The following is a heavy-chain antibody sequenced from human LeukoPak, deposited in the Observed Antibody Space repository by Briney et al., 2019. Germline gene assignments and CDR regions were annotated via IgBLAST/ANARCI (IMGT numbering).Heavy chain of an antibody. CDR1: GGTFSSYA. J-gene: IGHJ1*01. D-gene: IGHD3/OR15-3a*01. V-gene: IGHV1-69*04. CDR3: AAGGLDQTRAEYFQH. Sequence: SVKVSCKASGGTFSSYAISWVRQAPGQGLEWMGRIIPILGIANYAQRFQGRVTITADKSTSTAYMELSSLRSEDTAVYYCAAGGLDQTRAEYFQHWGQDTLVTVSS. CDR2: IIPILGIA.